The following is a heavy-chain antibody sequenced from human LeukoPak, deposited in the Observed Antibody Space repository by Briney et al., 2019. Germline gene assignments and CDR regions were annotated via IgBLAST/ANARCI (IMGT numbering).Heavy chain of an antibody. D-gene: IGHD3-10*01. CDR3: ARGRFYYY. Sequence: SETLSLTCTVSGGSINRYYWNWLRQPPGKPLEWIGHIYYSGNTKYNPSLNSRVTISIDTSQNQFSLKLSSVTAADTAVYYCARGRFYYYWGQGTLVTVSS. V-gene: IGHV4-59*12. CDR2: IYYSGNT. J-gene: IGHJ4*02. CDR1: GGSINRYY.